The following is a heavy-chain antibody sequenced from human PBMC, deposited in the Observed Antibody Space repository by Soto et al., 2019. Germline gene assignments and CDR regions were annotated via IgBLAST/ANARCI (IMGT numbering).Heavy chain of an antibody. CDR2: ISAYNGNT. D-gene: IGHD5-18*01. J-gene: IGHJ4*02. CDR3: ARVKYSYGTAPDY. V-gene: IGHV1-18*01. Sequence: ASVKVSCKASGYTFTSYGISWVRQAPGQGLEWMGWISAYNGNTNYAQKLQGRVTMTTDKSTSTAYMELRSPRSEDTAVYYWARVKYSYGTAPDYWGQGYLVTVSS. CDR1: GYTFTSYG.